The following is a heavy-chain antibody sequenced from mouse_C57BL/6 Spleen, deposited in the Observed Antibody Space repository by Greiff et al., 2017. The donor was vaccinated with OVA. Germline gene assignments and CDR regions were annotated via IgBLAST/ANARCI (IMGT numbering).Heavy chain of an antibody. V-gene: IGHV1-85*01. Sequence: QVQLKESGPELVKPGASVKLSCKASGYTFTSYDINWVQQRPGQGLEWIGWIYPRDGSTKYNEKFKGKATLTVDTSSSTAYMELHSLTSEDSAVYFCARWDSSGYVDYWGQGTTLTVSS. CDR2: IYPRDGST. D-gene: IGHD3-2*02. J-gene: IGHJ2*01. CDR3: ARWDSSGYVDY. CDR1: GYTFTSYD.